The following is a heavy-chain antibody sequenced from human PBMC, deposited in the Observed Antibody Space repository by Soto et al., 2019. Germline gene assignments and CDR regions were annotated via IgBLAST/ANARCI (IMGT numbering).Heavy chain of an antibody. V-gene: IGHV1-3*01. D-gene: IGHD5-18*01. J-gene: IGHJ4*02. CDR2: INAGNGNT. CDR3: AKGGSAGFSFGRFDY. Sequence: EASVKVSCKASGYTFNNYAMHWVRQAPGQRPEWMGWINAGNGNTKYSQKFQGRVTISMDTSASTAYMELSSLTTEDTAVYYCAKGGSAGFSFGRFDYWGQGTLVTVSS. CDR1: GYTFNNYA.